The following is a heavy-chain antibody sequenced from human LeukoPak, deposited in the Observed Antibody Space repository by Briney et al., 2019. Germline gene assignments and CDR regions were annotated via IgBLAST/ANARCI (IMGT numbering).Heavy chain of an antibody. CDR3: AKDTIVVPAAGAFDS. D-gene: IGHD2-2*01. V-gene: IGHV3-23*01. CDR2: ISGSGGST. Sequence: PGGCLRLSSAASRFTLDDYAMHCVSQAPREGLGWGSAISGSGGSTYYAASVKGRFTISRDNCKNSLYMQMNRLRAEDTAVYYCAKDTIVVPAAGAFDSWGQGTMVTVSS. CDR1: RFTLDDYA. J-gene: IGHJ3*02.